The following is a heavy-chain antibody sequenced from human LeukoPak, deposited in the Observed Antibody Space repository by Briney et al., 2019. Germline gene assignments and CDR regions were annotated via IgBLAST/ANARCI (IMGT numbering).Heavy chain of an antibody. V-gene: IGHV3-21*01. J-gene: IGHJ4*02. Sequence: GGSLRLSCAASGFTFSGYWMHWVRQAPGKGLECVSSIISSSSYIYYADSVKGRFTISRDNAKNSLYLQMNSLRAEDTAVYYCARVTRYGLRFLEWLYADYWGQGTLVTVSS. D-gene: IGHD3-3*01. CDR2: IISSSSYI. CDR1: GFTFSGYW. CDR3: ARVTRYGLRFLEWLYADY.